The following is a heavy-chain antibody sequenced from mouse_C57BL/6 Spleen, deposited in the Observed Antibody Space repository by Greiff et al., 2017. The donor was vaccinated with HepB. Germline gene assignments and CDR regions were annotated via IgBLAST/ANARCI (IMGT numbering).Heavy chain of an antibody. CDR1: GFSFNTYA. J-gene: IGHJ4*01. V-gene: IGHV10-1*01. D-gene: IGHD3-2*02. CDR2: IRSKSNNYAT. CDR3: VRIRPPAHYAMDY. Sequence: EVQLVESGGGLVQPKGSLKLSCAASGFSFNTYAMNWVRQAPGKGLEWVARIRSKSNNYATYYADSVKDRFTISRDDSESMLYLQMNNLKTEDTAMYYCVRIRPPAHYAMDYWGQGTSVTVSS.